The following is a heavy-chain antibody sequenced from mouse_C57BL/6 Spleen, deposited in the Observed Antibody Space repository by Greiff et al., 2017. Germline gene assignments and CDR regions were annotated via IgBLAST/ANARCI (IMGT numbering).Heavy chain of an antibody. Sequence: QVQLQQSGAELVRPGTSVKVSCKASGYAFTNYLIEWVKQRPGQGLEWIGVINPGSGGTNYNEKFKGKATLTADKSSSTAYMQLSSLTSEDSAVYFCARCDYDYFDYGGQGTTLTVSS. CDR1: GYAFTNYL. CDR3: ARCDYDYFDY. D-gene: IGHD2-4*01. J-gene: IGHJ2*01. V-gene: IGHV1-54*01. CDR2: INPGSGGT.